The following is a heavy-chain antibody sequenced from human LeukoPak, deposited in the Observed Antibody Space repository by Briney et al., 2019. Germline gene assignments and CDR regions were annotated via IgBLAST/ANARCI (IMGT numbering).Heavy chain of an antibody. Sequence: GGSLRLSCAASGFTFDDYAMHWVRQAPGKGLEWVSLISGDGGSTYYADSVKGRFTIPRDNSKNSLYLQMNSLRTEDTALYYCAKDTSYDSSGYYYGVDYWGQGTLVTVSS. J-gene: IGHJ4*02. V-gene: IGHV3-43*02. D-gene: IGHD3-22*01. CDR1: GFTFDDYA. CDR3: AKDTSYDSSGYYYGVDY. CDR2: ISGDGGST.